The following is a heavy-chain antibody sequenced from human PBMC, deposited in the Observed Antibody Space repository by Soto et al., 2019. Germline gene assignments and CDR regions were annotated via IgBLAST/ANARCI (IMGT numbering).Heavy chain of an antibody. CDR2: ISPFNGNT. CDR1: GYPFTHYG. D-gene: IGHD3-10*01. J-gene: IGHJ6*02. CDR3: ARDQSFDRSYYYGIDV. V-gene: IGHV1-18*01. Sequence: QVQLVQSGAEVKKPGASVKVSCKSSGYPFTHYGITWVRQAPGQGLEWMGWISPFNGNTNYGQTLQGRVTLTTDTXTXKIYMELRSLRSDDTAVYYCARDQSFDRSYYYGIDVWGQGTTVTVSS.